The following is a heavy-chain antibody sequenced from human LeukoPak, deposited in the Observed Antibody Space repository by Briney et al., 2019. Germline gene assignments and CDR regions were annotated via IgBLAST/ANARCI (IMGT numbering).Heavy chain of an antibody. CDR3: AKYDRPYYYYYYMDV. Sequence: PGGSLRLSCAASGFTFSSYAMSWVRQAPGKGLEWVSAISGSGGSTYYADSVKGRFTIFRDNSKNTLYLQMNSLRAEDTAVYYCAKYDRPYYYYYYMDVWGKGTTVTVSS. CDR1: GFTFSSYA. D-gene: IGHD1-1*01. J-gene: IGHJ6*03. CDR2: ISGSGGST. V-gene: IGHV3-23*01.